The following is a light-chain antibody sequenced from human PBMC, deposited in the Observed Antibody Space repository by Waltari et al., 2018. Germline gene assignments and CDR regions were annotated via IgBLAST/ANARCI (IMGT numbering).Light chain of an antibody. J-gene: IGLJ3*02. CDR1: DLPNKY. CDR3: QSTDATGTFRV. V-gene: IGLV3-25*03. CDR2: KDT. Sequence: SYELTQPPSVSVSPGQTARVTCSGSDLPNKYAYWYRQKPGQPPILLIYKDTERPSGIPERFSGSSSGTTVTLTITEVQAEDEADYYCQSTDATGTFRVFGGGTKLTVL.